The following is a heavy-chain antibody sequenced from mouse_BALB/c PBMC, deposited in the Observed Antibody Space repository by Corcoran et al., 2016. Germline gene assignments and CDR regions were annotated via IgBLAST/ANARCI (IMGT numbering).Heavy chain of an antibody. J-gene: IGHJ4*01. D-gene: IGHD1-1*02. CDR1: GYTFTNYG. CDR2: INTYTGEP. CDR3: ARLWYYAMDY. V-gene: IGHV9-3-1*01. Sequence: QIQLVQSGPELKKPGETVKISCKASGYTFTNYGMYWVKQAPGKGLKWMGWINTYTGEPTYADDFKGRFAFSLETSASTAYLQINNLKNEDTATYFCARLWYYAMDYWGQGTSVTVSS.